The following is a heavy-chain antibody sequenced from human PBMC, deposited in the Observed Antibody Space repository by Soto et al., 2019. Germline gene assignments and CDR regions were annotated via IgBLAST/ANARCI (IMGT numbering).Heavy chain of an antibody. Sequence: QVQLVESGGGVVQPGRSLRLSCAASGFTFSYYGMHWVRQAPGKGLAWVAVISYDGSNKYYADSVKGRFTITRDNSKNTLYLQMNSLSAEATAVSYCANGLGIAAAGTMGYWGQGTLVTVSS. CDR3: ANGLGIAAAGTMGY. CDR2: ISYDGSNK. V-gene: IGHV3-30*18. D-gene: IGHD6-13*01. CDR1: GFTFSYYG. J-gene: IGHJ4*02.